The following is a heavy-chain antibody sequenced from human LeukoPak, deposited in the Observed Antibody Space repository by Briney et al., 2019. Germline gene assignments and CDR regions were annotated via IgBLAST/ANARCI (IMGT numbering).Heavy chain of an antibody. Sequence: GRSLRLSCAASGFTFSTYGMHWVRQAPGKGLEWVADIWSDGNNKYYADSVKGRFTISRDTSKNTLYLQMNSLRAEDTAVYYCARGENSKTYPVSGYWGQGTLVTVSS. CDR3: ARGENSKTYPVSGY. CDR2: IWSDGNNK. CDR1: GFTFSTYG. V-gene: IGHV3-33*01. D-gene: IGHD2/OR15-2a*01. J-gene: IGHJ4*02.